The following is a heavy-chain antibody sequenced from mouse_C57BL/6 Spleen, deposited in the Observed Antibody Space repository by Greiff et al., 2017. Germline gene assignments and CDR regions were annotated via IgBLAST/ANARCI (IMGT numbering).Heavy chain of an antibody. V-gene: IGHV1-15*01. D-gene: IGHD1-1*01. CDR2: IDPETGGT. CDR1: GYTFTDYE. Sequence: QVQLQQSGAELVRPGASVTLSCKASGYTFTDYEMHWVKQTPVHGLEWIGAIDPETGGTAYNQKFKGKAILTADKSSSTAYMELRSLTSEDSAVYYCSTVVKEDWYFDVWGTGTTVTVSS. J-gene: IGHJ1*03. CDR3: STVVKEDWYFDV.